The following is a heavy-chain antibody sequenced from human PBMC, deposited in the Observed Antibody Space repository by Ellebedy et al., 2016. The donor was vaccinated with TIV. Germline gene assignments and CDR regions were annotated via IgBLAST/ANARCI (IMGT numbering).Heavy chain of an antibody. J-gene: IGHJ6*03. CDR1: GYTFTSFD. D-gene: IGHD6-6*01. V-gene: IGHV1-8*01. Sequence: ASVKVSXXATGYTFTSFDINWVRQATGQGLEWMGWMNPNSGNTGYAQKFQGRVTMTRNTSISTAYMELSSLTSEGTAVYYCARAPLVIAARDYYYYYDMDVWGKGTTVTVSS. CDR2: MNPNSGNT. CDR3: ARAPLVIAARDYYYYYDMDV.